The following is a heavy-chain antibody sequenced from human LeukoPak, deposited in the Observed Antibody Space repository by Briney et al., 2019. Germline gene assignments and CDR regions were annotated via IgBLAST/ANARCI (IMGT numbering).Heavy chain of an antibody. V-gene: IGHV3-33*03. Sequence: PGGSLRLSCAPSGFTFRNYGMHWVRQAPGKGLEWVSGLWYDGRNKAYADSVKGRFTISRDNSENMLYLQMNSLRDEDTAVYYCASGRGRYFDWFRDAFDIWGQGTMVTVSS. CDR1: GFTFRNYG. J-gene: IGHJ3*02. CDR2: LWYDGRNK. D-gene: IGHD3-9*01. CDR3: ASGRGRYFDWFRDAFDI.